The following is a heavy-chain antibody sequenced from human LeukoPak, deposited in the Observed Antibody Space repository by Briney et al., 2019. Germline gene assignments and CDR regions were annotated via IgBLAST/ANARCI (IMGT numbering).Heavy chain of an antibody. J-gene: IGHJ6*02. V-gene: IGHV3-30-3*01. D-gene: IGHD3-16*01. CDR1: GFTFSSYA. CDR2: ISYDGSNK. CDR3: ARGGGLDV. Sequence: AGGSLRLSCAAFGFTFSSYAMHWVRQAPGKGLEWVAVISYDGSNKYYADSVKGRFTISRDNAKNSLYLQMSNLRAEDTAVYFCARGGGLDVWGQGATVTVSS.